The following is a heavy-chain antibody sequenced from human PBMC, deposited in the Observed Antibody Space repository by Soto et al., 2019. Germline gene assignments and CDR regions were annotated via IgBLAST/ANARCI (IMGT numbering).Heavy chain of an antibody. V-gene: IGHV1-2*06. J-gene: IGHJ4*02. D-gene: IGHD2-2*01. CDR1: GYTFTGFY. CDR2: INPDSGDT. CDR3: ANSVGVPDPQRAFDY. Sequence: ASVKVSCKASGYTFTGFYMHWVRQAPGQGLEWMGRINPDSGDTDHAEKFQGRVTMTRDTSISTAYMELTRLTSDDTAVYHCANSVGVPDPQRAFDYWGQGTPVTVSS.